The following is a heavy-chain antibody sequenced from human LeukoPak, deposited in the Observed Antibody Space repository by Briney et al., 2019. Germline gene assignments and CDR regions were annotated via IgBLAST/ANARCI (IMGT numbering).Heavy chain of an antibody. CDR1: GYTFTSNY. J-gene: IGHJ6*03. V-gene: IGHV1-69*13. CDR3: GLSGNYYYYYMDV. D-gene: IGHD6-25*01. CDR2: IIPIFGIP. Sequence: ASVKVSCKASGYTFTSNYMHWVRQAPGQGLEWMGGIIPIFGIPDSAQKFQGRLTITADESTTTAYMELSSLRSDDTAIYYCGLSGNYYYYYMDVWGKGTTVTISS.